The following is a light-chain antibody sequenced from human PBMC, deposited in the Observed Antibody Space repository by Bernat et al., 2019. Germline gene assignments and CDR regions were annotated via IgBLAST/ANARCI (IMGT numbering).Light chain of an antibody. Sequence: QSALTQPRSVSGSPGLSVTISCTGTSSDVGGYNYVSWYQQHPGKVPKLMIYDVNKRPSGVPDRFSGSKSGNTASLTISGLQAEDEADYYCCSYAGNSAWVFGGGTKVTVL. CDR3: CSYAGNSAWV. CDR1: SSDVGGYNY. V-gene: IGLV2-11*01. J-gene: IGLJ3*02. CDR2: DVN.